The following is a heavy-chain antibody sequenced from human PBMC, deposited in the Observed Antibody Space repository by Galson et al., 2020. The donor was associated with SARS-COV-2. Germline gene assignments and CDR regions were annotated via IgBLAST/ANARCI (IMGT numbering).Heavy chain of an antibody. V-gene: IGHV4-4*02. D-gene: IGHD6-19*01. CDR1: GDSISSNYC. CDR2: IYHNGNT. Sequence: SQTLSLTCDVSGDSISSNYCWSWVRRPPGKGLEWIGEIYHNGNTNYNPSLKSRVTMSIDKSKNQVSLKVRSVTAADTATYYCASGKAVPHIAGPPTYGKDGWGQGTTVTVSS. J-gene: IGHJ6*02. CDR3: ASGKAVPHIAGPPTYGKDG.